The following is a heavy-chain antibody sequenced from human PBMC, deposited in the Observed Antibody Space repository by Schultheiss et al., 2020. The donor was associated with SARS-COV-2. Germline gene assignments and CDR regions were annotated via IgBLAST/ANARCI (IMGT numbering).Heavy chain of an antibody. CDR1: GGSFSGYY. D-gene: IGHD3-10*01. CDR2: INHSGST. J-gene: IGHJ6*03. Sequence: SETLSLTCAVYGGSFSGYYWSWIRQPPGKGLEWIGEINHSGSTNYNPSLKSRVTISVDTSKNQFSLKLSSVTAADTAVYYCARDPGFRFGELRDYYYMDVWGKGTTVTVSS. CDR3: ARDPGFRFGELRDYYYMDV. V-gene: IGHV4-34*01.